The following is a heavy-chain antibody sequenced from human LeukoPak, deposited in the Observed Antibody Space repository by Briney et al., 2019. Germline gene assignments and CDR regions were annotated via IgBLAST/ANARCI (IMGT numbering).Heavy chain of an antibody. CDR3: IRVKSWGTRFYLDS. CDR1: VFTFNVAW. J-gene: IGHJ4*02. D-gene: IGHD1-26*01. V-gene: IGHV3-15*01. CDR2: SQNTGSGWTT. Sequence: GGSLTLSCATSVFTFNVAWMNWVRQAPGKGLEWVGRSQNTGSGWTTDYGAPVKGRFTILRDDSKRTVYLQMNSLKTEDTAVYYCIRVKSWGTRFYLDSWGQGTLVTVSS.